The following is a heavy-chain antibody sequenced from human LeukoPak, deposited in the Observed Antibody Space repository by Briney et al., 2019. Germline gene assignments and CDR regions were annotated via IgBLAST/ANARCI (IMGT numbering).Heavy chain of an antibody. CDR3: ARRYYDSTGYYGNWFDP. D-gene: IGHD3-22*01. Sequence: GEPLKISFKGSGSGFTSNGIGWVRRMPGKGREWRGIIYPGDSDTRYSPSFQGQVTISADKSISTAYLQWSSLKASDTAMYYCARRYYDSTGYYGNWFDPWGQGTLVTVSS. CDR2: IYPGDSDT. V-gene: IGHV5-51*01. CDR1: GSGFTSNG. J-gene: IGHJ5*02.